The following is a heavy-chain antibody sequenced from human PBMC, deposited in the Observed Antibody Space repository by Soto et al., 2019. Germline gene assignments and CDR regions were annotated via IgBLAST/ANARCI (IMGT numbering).Heavy chain of an antibody. CDR2: ISASSST. CDR1: GFTFNTYD. J-gene: IGHJ4*02. D-gene: IGHD6-13*01. Sequence: EVHLLESGGGLVQPGGSLRLSCAASGFTFNTYDMTWVRQAPGQRLEWVSMISASSSTYYSASVRGRFTISRENSKSTLYLQMNSLRADDTAIYYCAKHWGTPAPDDYWGQWTLVTVSS. CDR3: AKHWGTPAPDDY. V-gene: IGHV3-23*01.